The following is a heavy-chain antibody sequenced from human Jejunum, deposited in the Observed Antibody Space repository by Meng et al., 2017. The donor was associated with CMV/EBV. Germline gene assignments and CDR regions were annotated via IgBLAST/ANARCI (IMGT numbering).Heavy chain of an antibody. CDR1: FVVSSNY. D-gene: IGHD3-3*01. CDR3: ARDQRVHYDFWTDYYPT. J-gene: IGHJ5*02. CDR2: IYSTGST. Sequence: FVVSSNYMTWVRQSPVKGLEWVSTIYSTGSTFYADSVKGRFTISRDDSKNTLYLQMNSLRAEDTAVYYCARDQRVHYDFWTDYYPTWGQGTLVTVSS. V-gene: IGHV3-53*01.